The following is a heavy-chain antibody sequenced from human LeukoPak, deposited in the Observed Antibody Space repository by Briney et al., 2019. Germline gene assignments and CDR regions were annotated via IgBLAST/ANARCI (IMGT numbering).Heavy chain of an antibody. CDR1: GMTFSSYG. D-gene: IGHD6-19*01. CDR2: IRGSGGGT. V-gene: IGHV3-23*01. J-gene: IGHJ4*02. Sequence: PGGSLRLSCVASGMTFSSYGMSWVRQAPGKGLEWVSAIRGSGGGTYHADSVKGRFTISRDNSKNTLYLQMNSLRDEDTALYYCAKAGIGVVGYFDYWGQGTLVTVSS. CDR3: AKAGIGVVGYFDY.